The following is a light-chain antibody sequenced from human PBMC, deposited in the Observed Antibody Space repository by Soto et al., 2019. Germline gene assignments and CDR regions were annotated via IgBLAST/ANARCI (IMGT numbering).Light chain of an antibody. CDR3: HQYGSSPWT. Sequence: EIVLPQSHGTLSFSPGERATLSCRASQSVSSSYLAWYQQKPGQAPRLLIYNAFNRATGIPDRFSGSGSGTDFTLTISRLEPEDFAVYYCHQYGSSPWTFGQGTKVDIK. J-gene: IGKJ1*01. CDR2: NAF. V-gene: IGKV3-20*01. CDR1: QSVSSSY.